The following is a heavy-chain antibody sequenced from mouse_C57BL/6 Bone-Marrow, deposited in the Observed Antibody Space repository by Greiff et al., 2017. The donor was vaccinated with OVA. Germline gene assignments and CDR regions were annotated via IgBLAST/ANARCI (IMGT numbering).Heavy chain of an antibody. V-gene: IGHV14-2*01. Sequence: EVKLMESGAELVKPGASVKLSCTASGFNIKDYYMHWVKQRTEQGLEWIGRIDPEDGETKYAPKIQGKATITADTSSNPAYLQLSSLKSEDTAVYYYASVYDPMDYWGQGTTVTVSS. CDR3: ASVYDPMDY. CDR1: GFNIKDYY. CDR2: IDPEDGET. J-gene: IGHJ4*01. D-gene: IGHD2-3*01.